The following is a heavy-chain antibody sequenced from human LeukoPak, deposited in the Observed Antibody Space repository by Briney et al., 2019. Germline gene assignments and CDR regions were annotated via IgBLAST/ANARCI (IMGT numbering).Heavy chain of an antibody. Sequence: GGSLRLSCAASGFTLRSYSMNWVRQAPGKGLEWVSAIICGGSYKYYADSVRGRFTISRDNAKNSLYLQLNSLRAEDTAVYYCARDLSSDYYYSSGYHGVFDYWGQGTLVTVSS. CDR1: GFTLRSYS. D-gene: IGHD3-22*01. CDR3: ARDLSSDYYYSSGYHGVFDY. CDR2: IICGGSYK. J-gene: IGHJ4*02. V-gene: IGHV3-21*01.